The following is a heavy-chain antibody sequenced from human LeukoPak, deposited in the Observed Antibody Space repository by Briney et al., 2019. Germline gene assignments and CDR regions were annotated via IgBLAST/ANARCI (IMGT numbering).Heavy chain of an antibody. CDR3: ARGGELLQIFDY. D-gene: IGHD1-26*01. CDR2: IYYSGST. V-gene: IGHV4-59*01. CDR1: GGSISSYY. J-gene: IGHJ4*02. Sequence: SETLSLTCTVSGGSISSYYWSWIRQPPGKGLEWIGYIYYSGSTNYNPSLKSRVTISVDTSKNQFSLKLSSVTAADTAVCYCARGGELLQIFDYWGQGTLVTVSS.